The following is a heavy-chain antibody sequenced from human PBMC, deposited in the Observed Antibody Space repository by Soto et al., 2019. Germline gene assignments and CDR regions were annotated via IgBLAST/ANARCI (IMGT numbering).Heavy chain of an antibody. CDR2: IWFDGTKK. CDR1: GFTFSNYG. CDR3: ARDRTVTSGVYYFDY. D-gene: IGHD4-17*01. Sequence: QVQLVESGGGVVQPGRSLRLSCAASGFTFSNYGMHWVRQAPGKGLEWVAVIWFDGTKKYYADSLKGRLIISRDNSKETLYLQMENLRAEDTAVYFCARDRTVTSGVYYFDYWGQGTLVTVSS. V-gene: IGHV3-33*01. J-gene: IGHJ4*02.